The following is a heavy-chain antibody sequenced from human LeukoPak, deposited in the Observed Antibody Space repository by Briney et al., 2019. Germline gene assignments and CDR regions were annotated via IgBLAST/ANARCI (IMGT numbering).Heavy chain of an antibody. D-gene: IGHD3-3*01. CDR2: IYYSGST. J-gene: IGHJ5*02. CDR1: GGSISSYY. V-gene: IGHV4-59*08. Sequence: SETLSLTCTVSGGSISSYYWSWIRQPPGKGLEWIGYIYYSGSTNYNPSLKSRVTISVDTSKNQFSLKLSSVTAADTAVYYCARTGPKYYDFWSGPDGGWFDPWGQGTLVTVSS. CDR3: ARTGPKYYDFWSGPDGGWFDP.